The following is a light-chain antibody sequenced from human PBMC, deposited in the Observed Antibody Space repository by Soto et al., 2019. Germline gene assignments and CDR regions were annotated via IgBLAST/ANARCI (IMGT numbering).Light chain of an antibody. CDR2: GAS. V-gene: IGKV3-20*01. CDR3: QQYGRSWWT. J-gene: IGKJ1*01. Sequence: EIVLTQSPGTLSLSPGERATLSCRTSQSVSSSYLAWYQQKPGQAPRLLIYGASSRATGIPGRFSGSGSGTVFTITISRLEPEDFAVYYCQQYGRSWWTFGQGTKVEIK. CDR1: QSVSSSY.